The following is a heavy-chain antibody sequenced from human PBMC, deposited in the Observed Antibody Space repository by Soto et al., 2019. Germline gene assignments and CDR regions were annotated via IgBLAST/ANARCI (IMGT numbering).Heavy chain of an antibody. D-gene: IGHD3-10*01. J-gene: IGHJ6*03. CDR2: ISAYNGNT. Sequence: QVQLVQSGAEVKKPGASVKVSCKASGYTFTSYGISWVRQAPGQGLEWMGWISAYNGNTNYAQKLQGRVTMTTDTSTSRAYRELRSLRSDDTAVYYCARSSGFGESVYYYYMDVWGKGTTVTVSS. CDR3: ARSSGFGESVYYYYMDV. CDR1: GYTFTSYG. V-gene: IGHV1-18*01.